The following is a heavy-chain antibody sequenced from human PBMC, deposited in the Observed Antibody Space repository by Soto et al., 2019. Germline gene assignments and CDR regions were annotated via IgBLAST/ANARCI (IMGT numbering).Heavy chain of an antibody. CDR3: ARDADNGDTGLDC. D-gene: IGHD4-17*01. J-gene: IGHJ4*02. V-gene: IGHV3-33*01. CDR1: GFSFSSYG. Sequence: QVQLVESGGGVVQPGRSLRLSCAASGFSFSSYGMHWVRQAPGKGLEWVAVILDDGSDKDYTDAVKGRLTISRDNSKNTLYLEMNSPRAEDTGVYYCARDADNGDTGLDCWGQGTVVTVSS. CDR2: ILDDGSDK.